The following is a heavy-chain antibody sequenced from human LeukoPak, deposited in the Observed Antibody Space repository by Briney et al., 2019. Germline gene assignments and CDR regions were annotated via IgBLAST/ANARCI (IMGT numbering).Heavy chain of an antibody. V-gene: IGHV3-21*01. Sequence: GGSLRLSCAASGFTFSSYSMNWVRQAPGKGLEWVSSISSSSVYIYYADSVKGRFTISRDNAKNSLYLQMNSLRAEDTAVYYCARDRRVQLWSPAGFDYWGQGTLVTVSS. D-gene: IGHD5-18*01. CDR3: ARDRRVQLWSPAGFDY. J-gene: IGHJ4*02. CDR1: GFTFSSYS. CDR2: ISSSSVYI.